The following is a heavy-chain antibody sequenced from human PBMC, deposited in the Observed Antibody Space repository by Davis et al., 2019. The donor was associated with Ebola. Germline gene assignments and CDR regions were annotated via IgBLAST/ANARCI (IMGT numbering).Heavy chain of an antibody. J-gene: IGHJ6*02. D-gene: IGHD4-17*01. Sequence: GESLKISCAASGFTFSSYAMSWVRQAPGKGLEWVSSISSSSSYIYYADSVKGRFTISRDNAKNSLYLQMNSLRAEDTAVYYCARISTVTTFDYYYGMDVWGQGTTVTVSS. CDR2: ISSSSSYI. CDR3: ARISTVTTFDYYYGMDV. V-gene: IGHV3-21*01. CDR1: GFTFSSYA.